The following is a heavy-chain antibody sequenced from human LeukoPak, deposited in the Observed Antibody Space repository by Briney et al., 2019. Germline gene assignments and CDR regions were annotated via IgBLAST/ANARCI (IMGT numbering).Heavy chain of an antibody. V-gene: IGHV3-30*02. CDR2: IQYDGSNK. CDR1: GFTFSSYG. D-gene: IGHD2-2*01. J-gene: IGHJ3*02. CDR3: AKGAVYCSSTSCQGGRAFDI. Sequence: PGGSLRLSCAASGFTFSSYGMHWVRQAPGKGLEWVAFIQYDGSNKYYADSVKGRFTISRDSSKNTLYLQMNSLRAEDTAVYYCAKGAVYCSSTSCQGGRAFDIWGQGTMVTVSS.